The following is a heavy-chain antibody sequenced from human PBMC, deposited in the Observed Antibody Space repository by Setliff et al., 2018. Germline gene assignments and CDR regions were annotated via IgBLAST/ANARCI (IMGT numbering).Heavy chain of an antibody. CDR2: IYYSGST. D-gene: IGHD1-26*01. J-gene: IGHJ3*02. V-gene: IGHV4-59*01. CDR3: ARLSYRGSGAFDI. CDR1: GGSISSYY. Sequence: SETLSLTCTVSGGSISSYYWSWIRQPPGKGLEWIGYIYYSGSTDYNPSLKSRVTISVDTSKNQFSLKLSSVTAADTAVYYCARLSYRGSGAFDIWGQGTMVTVSS.